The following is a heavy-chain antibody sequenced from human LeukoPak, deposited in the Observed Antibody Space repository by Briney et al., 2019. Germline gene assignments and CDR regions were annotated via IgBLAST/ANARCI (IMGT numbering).Heavy chain of an antibody. Sequence: GGSLKLSCKASGYTFAGYDINWVRQATGQGLEWIAGMNPNSGNTGYAQTVQGRVTITRNTSISTAYMELSSLRAEDTAVYYCARVAARGFDSWGQGTLVTVSS. J-gene: IGHJ4*02. D-gene: IGHD3-10*01. V-gene: IGHV1-8*01. CDR2: MNPNSGNT. CDR3: ARVAARGFDS. CDR1: GYTFAGYD.